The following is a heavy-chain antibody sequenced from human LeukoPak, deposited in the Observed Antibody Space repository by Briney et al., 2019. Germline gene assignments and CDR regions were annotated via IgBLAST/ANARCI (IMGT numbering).Heavy chain of an antibody. D-gene: IGHD2-15*01. CDR1: GFTFDDYA. CDR3: ARYCRGGSCYPGGDDAFDI. J-gene: IGHJ3*02. CDR2: ISWNSGSI. Sequence: GGSLRLSCAASGFTFDDYAMHWVRQAPGKGLEWVSGISWNSGSIGYADSVKGRLTISRDNSKNTLYLQMNSLRAEDTAVYYCARYCRGGSCYPGGDDAFDIWGQGTMVTVSS. V-gene: IGHV3-9*01.